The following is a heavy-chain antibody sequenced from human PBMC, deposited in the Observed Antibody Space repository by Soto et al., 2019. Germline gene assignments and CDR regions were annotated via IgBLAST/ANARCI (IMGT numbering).Heavy chain of an antibody. D-gene: IGHD3-22*01. J-gene: IGHJ5*02. CDR2: INPSGGST. Sequence: ASVKVSCKASGYTFTSYYMHWVRQAPGQGLEWMGIINPSGGSTSYAQKFQGRVTMTRDASTSTVYMELSSLRSEDTAMYYCAREAVDYYDISGGLDPWGQGTLVTVSS. CDR3: AREAVDYYDISGGLDP. V-gene: IGHV1-46*01. CDR1: GYTFTSYY.